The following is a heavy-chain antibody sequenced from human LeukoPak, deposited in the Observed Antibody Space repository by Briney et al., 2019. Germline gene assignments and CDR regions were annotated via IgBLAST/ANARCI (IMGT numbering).Heavy chain of an antibody. J-gene: IGHJ4*02. Sequence: ASVKVSCNASGYMFTSYENNWVRQASGQKHEWMGWMNPNSENTASAQRFQGRLTMTRNASINTAYMELSSLKSDDTAVYYCVRNRHGSGSGDFWGQGTLVTVS. CDR2: MNPNSENT. CDR1: GYMFTSYE. CDR3: VRNRHGSGSGDF. V-gene: IGHV1-8*01. D-gene: IGHD3-10*01.